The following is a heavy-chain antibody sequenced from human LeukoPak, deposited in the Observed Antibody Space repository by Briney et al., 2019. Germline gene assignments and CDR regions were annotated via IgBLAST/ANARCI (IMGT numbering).Heavy chain of an antibody. Sequence: GGSLRLSCAASGFTFNNFGMTWVRQPPGKGLEWVSTISVSGGTTYYADSVKGRFTISRDNSKNAVYLQMNSLRAEDTAIYYCIKEHYTVTNFTFDYWGQGTPVTVSS. CDR3: IKEHYTVTNFTFDY. CDR2: ISVSGGTT. D-gene: IGHD4-17*01. V-gene: IGHV3-23*01. CDR1: GFTFNNFG. J-gene: IGHJ4*02.